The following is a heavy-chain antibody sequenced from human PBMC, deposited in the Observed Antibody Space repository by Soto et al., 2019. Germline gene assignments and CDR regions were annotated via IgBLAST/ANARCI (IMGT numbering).Heavy chain of an antibody. J-gene: IGHJ4*02. CDR1: GGTFSSYT. D-gene: IGHD1-26*01. CDR2: IIPILGIA. CDR3: ARDDSGFSGSHYIDYFNY. Sequence: ASVKVSCKDSGGTFSSYTISWVRQAPGQGLEWMGRIIPILGIANYAQKFQGRVTITRDTSASTAYMELSSLRSEDTAVYYCARDDSGFSGSHYIDYFNYWGQGALVTVSS. V-gene: IGHV1-69*04.